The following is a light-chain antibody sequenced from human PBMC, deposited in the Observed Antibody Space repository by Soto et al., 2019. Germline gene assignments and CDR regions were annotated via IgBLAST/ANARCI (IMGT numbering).Light chain of an antibody. CDR2: GAS. CDR3: QQYDNWPYT. J-gene: IGKJ2*01. Sequence: EIVMTQSPATLSVSPGERATLSCRASQSISSNLAWYQQKPGQASGLLIYGASTRATGIPARFSGSGSGTEFTLTISSLQSEDFAVYYCQQYDNWPYTFGQGTKLEIK. CDR1: QSISSN. V-gene: IGKV3-15*01.